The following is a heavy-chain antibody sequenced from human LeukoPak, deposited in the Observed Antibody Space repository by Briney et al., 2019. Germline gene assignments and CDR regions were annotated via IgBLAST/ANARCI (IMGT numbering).Heavy chain of an antibody. CDR2: INGDGSGT. D-gene: IGHD1-26*01. CDR1: GFTFSSYW. Sequence: GGSLRLSCAASGFTFSSYWMHWVRQAPGKGLVWVSRINGDGSGTTYADSVKGRFTISRGNAKNTLYLQMNSLRAEDTAVYYCARDRGGSYSVDAFDIWGQGTMVTVSS. CDR3: ARDRGGSYSVDAFDI. J-gene: IGHJ3*02. V-gene: IGHV3-74*01.